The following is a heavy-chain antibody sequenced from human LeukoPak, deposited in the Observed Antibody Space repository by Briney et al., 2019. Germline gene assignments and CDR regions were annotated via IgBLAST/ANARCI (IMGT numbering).Heavy chain of an antibody. V-gene: IGHV1-8*01. CDR1: GYTFTSYD. CDR3: ARANYDILTGSPGGGAFDI. CDR2: MNRNSGNT. D-gene: IGHD3-9*01. Sequence: ASAKVSCKASGYTFTSYDINWVRQATGQGLEWMGWMNRNSGNTGSAQKFQGRVTMTRNTSISTAYMELSSLRSEDTAVYYCARANYDILTGSPGGGAFDIWGQGTMVPVSS. J-gene: IGHJ3*02.